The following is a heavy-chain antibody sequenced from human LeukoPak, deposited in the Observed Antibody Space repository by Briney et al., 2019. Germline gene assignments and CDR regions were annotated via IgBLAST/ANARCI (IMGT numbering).Heavy chain of an antibody. CDR2: ISSSSSYI. Sequence: GGSLRLSCAASGFTFSSYGMSWVRQAPGKGLEWVSSISSSSSYIYYADSVKGRFTISRDNAKNSLYLQMNSLRAEDTAVYYCARDGGVNYGSGSYYDYWGQGTLVTVSS. D-gene: IGHD3-10*01. CDR1: GFTFSSYG. J-gene: IGHJ4*02. CDR3: ARDGGVNYGSGSYYDY. V-gene: IGHV3-21*01.